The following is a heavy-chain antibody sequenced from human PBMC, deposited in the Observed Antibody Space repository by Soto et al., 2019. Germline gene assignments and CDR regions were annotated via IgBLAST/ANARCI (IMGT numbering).Heavy chain of an antibody. CDR2: ISCNSGSI. Sequence: GGSLRLSCAASGFTSYDYAMHWVRQAPGKGLEWVSGISCNSGSIGYADSVKGRFTISRDNAKNSLYLQMNNLRAEDTALYYGAKAKRWLQPYFDYWGQGTLV. CDR3: AKAKRWLQPYFDY. V-gene: IGHV3-9*02. D-gene: IGHD5-12*01. J-gene: IGHJ4*02. CDR1: GFTSYDYA.